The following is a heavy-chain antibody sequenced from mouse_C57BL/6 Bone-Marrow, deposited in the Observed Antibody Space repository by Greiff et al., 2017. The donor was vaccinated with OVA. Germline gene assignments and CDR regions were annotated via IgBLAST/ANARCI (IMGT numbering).Heavy chain of an antibody. CDR3: ARGEYFDV. CDR2: IDPSDSST. V-gene: IGHV1-59*01. J-gene: IGHJ1*03. CDR1: GYTFTSYW. Sequence: VQLQQPGAELVRPGSSVKLSCKASGYTFTSYWMHWVKQRPGQGLEWIGVIDPSDSSTNYNQKFKGKATLTVDTSSSTAYMQLSSLTSEDSAVYYCARGEYFDVWGTGTTVTVAS.